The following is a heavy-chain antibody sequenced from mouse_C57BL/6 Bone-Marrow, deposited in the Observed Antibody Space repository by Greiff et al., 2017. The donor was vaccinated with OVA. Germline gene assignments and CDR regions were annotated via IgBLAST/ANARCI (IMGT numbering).Heavy chain of an antibody. V-gene: IGHV1-15*01. D-gene: IGHD1-1*01. CDR1: GYTFTDYE. CDR3: TRSTTKVYFDY. CDR2: IDPETGGT. Sequence: VQLQQSGAELVRPGASVTLSCKASGYTFTDYEMHWVKQTPVHGLEWIGAIDPETGGTAYNQKFKGKAILTADKSSSTAYMELRSLTSEDSAVYYCTRSTTKVYFDYWGQGTTLSVSS. J-gene: IGHJ2*01.